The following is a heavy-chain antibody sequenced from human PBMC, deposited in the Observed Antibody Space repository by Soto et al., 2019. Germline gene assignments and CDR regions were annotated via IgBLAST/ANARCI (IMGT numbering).Heavy chain of an antibody. J-gene: IGHJ4*02. V-gene: IGHV3-7*01. D-gene: IGHD2-15*01. CDR1: GFTFSSYW. CDR3: VRSLGYASY. CDR2: IKENGSEK. Sequence: EVQLVESGGGLVQPGGSLRLSCAASGFTFSSYWMSWVRQAPGKGLEWVASIKENGSEKVYVDSVKGRFTISRDNAKNSLYLQINSLRVQDTAMYYCVRSLGYASYCSQGTLFTVSS.